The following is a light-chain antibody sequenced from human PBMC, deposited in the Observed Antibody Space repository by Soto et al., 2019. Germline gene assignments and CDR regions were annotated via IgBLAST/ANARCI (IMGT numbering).Light chain of an antibody. CDR3: AAWDDSLSCHG. J-gene: IGLJ1*01. CDR1: SSNIGSNY. V-gene: IGLV1-47*01. CDR2: TNN. Sequence: QSVLTQPPSASGTPGQRVTMSCFGSSSNIGSNYVYWYQQLPGAAPKLLIYTNNQRPSGVPDRFSGSKSGTSASLAISGLQSEDEADYYCAAWDDSLSCHGFGTGTKVTVL.